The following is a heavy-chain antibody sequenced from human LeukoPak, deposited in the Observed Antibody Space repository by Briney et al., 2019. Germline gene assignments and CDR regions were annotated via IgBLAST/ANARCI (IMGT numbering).Heavy chain of an antibody. D-gene: IGHD3-10*01. J-gene: IGHJ4*02. Sequence: SVKVSCKASGGTFSSYAISWVRQAPGQGLEWMGRIIPIFGTANYAQKFQGRVTITADKSTSTAYMELSSLRSEDTAVYYCATLWFGEYPFDYWGQGTLVTVSS. CDR1: GGTFSSYA. CDR3: ATLWFGEYPFDY. V-gene: IGHV1-69*06. CDR2: IIPIFGTA.